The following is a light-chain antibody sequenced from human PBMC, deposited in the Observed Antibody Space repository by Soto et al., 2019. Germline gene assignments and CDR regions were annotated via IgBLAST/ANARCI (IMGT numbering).Light chain of an antibody. CDR1: SGHSSYA. J-gene: IGLJ2*01. V-gene: IGLV4-69*01. CDR2: LSSDGSH. Sequence: QAVVTQSPSASASLGASVKLTCTLSSGHSSYAIAWHQQQPEKGPRYLMKLSSDGSHSKGDGIPDRFSGSSSGAERFLTISSLQSEDEADYYCQTWGTGIMVFGGGTKLTVL. CDR3: QTWGTGIMV.